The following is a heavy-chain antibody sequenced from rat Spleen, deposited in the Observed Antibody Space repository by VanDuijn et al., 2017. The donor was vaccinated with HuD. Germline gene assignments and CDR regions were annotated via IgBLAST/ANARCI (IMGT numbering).Heavy chain of an antibody. J-gene: IGHJ2*01. D-gene: IGHD1-4*01. CDR3: ARQGLPGYNQGDY. CDR2: ISTGGGNI. V-gene: IGHV5-25*01. CDR1: GFTLSDYY. Sequence: EVQLVESGGGLVQPGRSLKLSCAASGFTLSDYYMAWVRQAPTKGLEWVASISTGGGNIYYRDSVKGRFTISRDNAKSTLYLQMDSLRSEDTATYYCARQGLPGYNQGDYWGQGVMVTVSS.